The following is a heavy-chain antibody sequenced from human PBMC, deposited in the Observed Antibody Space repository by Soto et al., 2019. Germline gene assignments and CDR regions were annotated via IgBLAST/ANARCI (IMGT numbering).Heavy chain of an antibody. CDR2: IYCSGAT. CDR1: GGSISSGGYY. J-gene: IGHJ4*02. D-gene: IGHD5-18*01. CDR3: ARDRGQLWFRD. V-gene: IGHV4-31*02. Sequence: SETLSLTCTVSGGSISSGGYYWTWIRQHPKKGLERIGYIYCSGATSYNPALKSRVSISIDTSKNEFSLKMTSVTAADTAVYFCARDRGQLWFRDWGQGISVTVSS.